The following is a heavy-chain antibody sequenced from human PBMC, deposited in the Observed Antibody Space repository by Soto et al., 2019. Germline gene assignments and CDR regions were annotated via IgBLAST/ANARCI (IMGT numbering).Heavy chain of an antibody. CDR3: ARGADYGDYLVVFDY. CDR1: GFTFSDYY. Sequence: QVQLVESGGGLVKPGGSLRLSCAASGFTFSDYYMSWIRQATGKGLEWVSYISSSGSTIYYADSVKGQFTISRDNAKNSLYLQMNILRADDTAVYYCARGADYGDYLVVFDYWVQGTLVTVSS. CDR2: ISSSGSTI. J-gene: IGHJ4*02. V-gene: IGHV3-11*01. D-gene: IGHD4-17*01.